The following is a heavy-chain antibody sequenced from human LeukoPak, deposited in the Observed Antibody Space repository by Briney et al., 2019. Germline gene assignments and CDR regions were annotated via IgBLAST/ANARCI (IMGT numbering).Heavy chain of an antibody. J-gene: IGHJ4*02. Sequence: ASVKVSCKASGYTFTGYYMHWVRQAPGQGLEWMGRINPNSGGTNYAQKFQGRLTMTRDKSISTDYMELRSLGSDDTAVYYCARGYCSGGSCFYFDYWGQGTLVTVSS. D-gene: IGHD2-15*01. CDR1: GYTFTGYY. CDR3: ARGYCSGGSCFYFDY. CDR2: INPNSGGT. V-gene: IGHV1-2*06.